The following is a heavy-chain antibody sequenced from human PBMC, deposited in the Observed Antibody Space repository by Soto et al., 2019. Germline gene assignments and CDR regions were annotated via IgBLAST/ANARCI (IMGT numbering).Heavy chain of an antibody. CDR2: VLYNGSQI. CDR1: GFIFDSYN. Sequence: PGGSLRLSCTASGFIFDSYNIHWVRQAPGKGLEWVTLVLYNGSQIRYADSVRGRFTISRDNSKNTVYLQMSSLRSEDTASYYCARDGFSYGDTYYYGLDVWGQGTTVTVSS. J-gene: IGHJ6*02. D-gene: IGHD2-21*02. V-gene: IGHV3-30-3*01. CDR3: ARDGFSYGDTYYYGLDV.